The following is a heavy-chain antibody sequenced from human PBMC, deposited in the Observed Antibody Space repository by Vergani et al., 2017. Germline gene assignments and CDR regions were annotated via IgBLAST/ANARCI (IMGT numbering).Heavy chain of an antibody. CDR3: ARARLLWFGESGLDY. CDR2: ISYDGSNK. J-gene: IGHJ4*02. CDR1: GFNFSSYA. Sequence: QVQLVESGGGVVQPGRSLRLSCAASGFNFSSYAMHWVRQAPGKGLEWVAVISYDGSNKYYADSVKCRFTISRDNSKNTLYLQMNSLRAEDTAVYYCARARLLWFGESGLDYWGQGTLVTVSS. D-gene: IGHD3-10*01. V-gene: IGHV3-30-3*01.